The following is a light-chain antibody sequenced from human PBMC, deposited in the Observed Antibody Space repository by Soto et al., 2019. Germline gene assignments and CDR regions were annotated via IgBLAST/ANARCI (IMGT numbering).Light chain of an antibody. Sequence: EIVLTQSPATLSLSPGERATLSCRASQTVSSYLLWYQQKPGQAPRLLIYDASNRASGTPARFSGSGSGTDFTLTISRLEPGDFAVYYCQQYGYSSWTFGQGTKVDMK. CDR2: DAS. V-gene: IGKV3-20*01. CDR1: QTVSSY. CDR3: QQYGYSSWT. J-gene: IGKJ1*01.